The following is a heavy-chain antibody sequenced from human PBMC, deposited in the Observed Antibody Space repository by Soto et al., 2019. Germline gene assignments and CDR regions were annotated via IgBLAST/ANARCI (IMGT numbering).Heavy chain of an antibody. D-gene: IGHD4-17*01. CDR2: ISYHGRNT. J-gene: IGHJ4*02. CDR1: GFAFSTYR. CDR3: ARDYGDYQNYFDY. V-gene: IGHV3-30*04. Sequence: GGSLRLSCAASGFAFSTYRMHWVRQAPGKGLEWVAVISYHGRNTYYADSLKGRFTISRDNSKNTLYLQMNSLRAEDTALYYCARDYGDYQNYFDYWGQGTLVTVSS.